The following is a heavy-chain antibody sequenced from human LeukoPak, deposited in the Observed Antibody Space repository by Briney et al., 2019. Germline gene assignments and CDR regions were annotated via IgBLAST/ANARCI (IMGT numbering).Heavy chain of an antibody. D-gene: IGHD2-15*01. J-gene: IGHJ6*02. V-gene: IGHV3-7*01. CDR2: IERDGSEK. CDR1: GFNFSSYW. CDR3: ARADCSGGSCYYYYYGMDV. Sequence: GGSLRLSCAASGFNFSSYWMSWVRQAPGKGLEWVANIERDGSEKYYVDSVRGRFTISRDNAKNSLYLQMNSLRAEDTAVYYCARADCSGGSCYYYYYGMDVWGQGTTVTVSS.